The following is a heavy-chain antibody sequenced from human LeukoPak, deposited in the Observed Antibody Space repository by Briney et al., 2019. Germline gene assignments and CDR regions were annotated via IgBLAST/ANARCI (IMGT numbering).Heavy chain of an antibody. D-gene: IGHD3-3*01. CDR1: GGSISSYY. J-gene: IGHJ3*02. CDR2: IYYSGST. Sequence: SETLSLTCTVSGGSISSYYWSWIRQPPGKGLEWIGYIYYSGSTNYNPSLKGRVTISVDTSKNQFSLKLSSVTAADTAVYYCARSPRIFGVVISAFDIWGQGTMVTVSS. V-gene: IGHV4-59*01. CDR3: ARSPRIFGVVISAFDI.